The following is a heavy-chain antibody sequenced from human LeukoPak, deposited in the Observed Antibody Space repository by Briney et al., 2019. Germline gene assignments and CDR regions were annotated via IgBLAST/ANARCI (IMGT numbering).Heavy chain of an antibody. CDR1: GGSFSGYY. CDR3: ARGRTAMGNGFDY. Sequence: SETLSLTCAVYGGSFSGYYWSWIRQPPGKGLEWIGEINHSGSTNYNPSLKSRVTISVDTSKNQFSLKLSSVTAADTAVYYCARGRTAMGNGFDYWGQGTLVTVSS. CDR2: INHSGST. D-gene: IGHD5-18*01. V-gene: IGHV4-34*01. J-gene: IGHJ4*02.